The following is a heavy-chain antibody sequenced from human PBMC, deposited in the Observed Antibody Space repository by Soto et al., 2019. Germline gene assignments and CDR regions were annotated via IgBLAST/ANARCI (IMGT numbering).Heavy chain of an antibody. J-gene: IGHJ3*02. CDR1: GDTFSSYT. Sequence: ASVKVSCMASGDTFSSYTISWVRQAPGQGLEWMGRIIPILGIANYAQKFQGRVTITADKSTSTAYMELSSLRSEDTAVYYCANMGLAVAASAFDIWGQGTMVTVSS. V-gene: IGHV1-69*02. CDR3: ANMGLAVAASAFDI. CDR2: IIPILGIA. D-gene: IGHD6-19*01.